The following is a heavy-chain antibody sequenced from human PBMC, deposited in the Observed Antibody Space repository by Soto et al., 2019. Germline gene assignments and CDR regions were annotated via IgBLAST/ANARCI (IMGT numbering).Heavy chain of an antibody. CDR3: VQSRCGGDCLQIYSSHSSYGLGV. CDR2: LYWDVDE. J-gene: IGHJ6*02. V-gene: IGHV2-5*02. D-gene: IGHD2-21*02. CDR1: GLSLRTTGVG. Sequence: QITLKESGPTLVKPTQTLTLTCTFSGLSLRTTGVGVGWVRQPPGKALEWLALLYWDVDERYSPSLKSRLTIPXDXSXEQXVLTMTKTDTVDTATYYCVQSRCGGDCLQIYSSHSSYGLGVWGQGTTVTVSS.